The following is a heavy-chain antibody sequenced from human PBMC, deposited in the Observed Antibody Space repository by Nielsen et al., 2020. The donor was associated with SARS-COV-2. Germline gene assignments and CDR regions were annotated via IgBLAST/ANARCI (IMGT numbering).Heavy chain of an antibody. CDR3: ARLSQNYYYGMDV. CDR1: DGSLSY. J-gene: IGHJ6*02. CDR2: LYYSGST. V-gene: IGHV4-39*01. D-gene: IGHD2/OR15-2a*01. Sequence: SETLSLTCTVSDGSLSYWGWFRQPPGKGLEWIGTLYYSGSTYYNPSLKRRVTIVADTSKIQFSLKLSAVTAADTAVYYCARLSQNYYYGMDVWGQGTTVTVSS.